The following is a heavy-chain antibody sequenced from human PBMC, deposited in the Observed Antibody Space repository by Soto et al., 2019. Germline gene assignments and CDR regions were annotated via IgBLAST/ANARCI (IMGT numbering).Heavy chain of an antibody. D-gene: IGHD2-2*01. CDR1: GFTFSSYW. CDR3: ARDGQYQPTDV. Sequence: EVQLVESGGGLVQPGGSLRLSCAASGFTFSSYWMSWVRQAPGKGLEWVANIKQDGSEKYYVDSVKGRFTISRDNAKNSLYLQMNSLRGEDTAVYNGARDGQYQPTDVWGKGTTVTVSS. J-gene: IGHJ6*04. V-gene: IGHV3-7*01. CDR2: IKQDGSEK.